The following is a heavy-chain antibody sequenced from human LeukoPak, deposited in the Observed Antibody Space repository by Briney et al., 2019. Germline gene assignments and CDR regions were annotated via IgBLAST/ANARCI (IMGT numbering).Heavy chain of an antibody. Sequence: SETLSLTCTVSSGSLSGYYWSWLRQPPGKGLEWIGYFYYSGGTNYNPSLKNRVTISIDTSKNQFSLKLSSVTAADTAVYYCARDRPPGYWGQGTLVTVSS. CDR3: ARDRPPGY. D-gene: IGHD2-2*03. V-gene: IGHV4-59*01. J-gene: IGHJ4*02. CDR2: FYYSGGT. CDR1: SGSLSGYY.